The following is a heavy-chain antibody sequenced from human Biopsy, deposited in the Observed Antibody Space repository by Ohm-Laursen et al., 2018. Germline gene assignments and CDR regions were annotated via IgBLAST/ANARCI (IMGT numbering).Heavy chain of an antibody. CDR2: ISYSRDT. D-gene: IGHD6-19*01. CDR1: GGSISGSS. Sequence: SDTLSLTCTVSGGSISGSSWSWIRQAPGKGLEWIGYISYSRDTNYNPSIKRRITISVDTSKNQFSQKLTSVTAADTAVYYCAKHGSGWTGNDAFHIWGQGTMVTVSS. V-gene: IGHV4-59*08. CDR3: AKHGSGWTGNDAFHI. J-gene: IGHJ3*02.